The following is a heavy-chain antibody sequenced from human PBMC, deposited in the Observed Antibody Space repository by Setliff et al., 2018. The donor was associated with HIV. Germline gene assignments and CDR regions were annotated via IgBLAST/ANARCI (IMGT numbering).Heavy chain of an antibody. CDR2: ISAGNGDT. CDR1: GNTFTRYA. CDR3: ARGPGAFGGTSVQNFDY. Sequence: ASVKVSCKASGNTFTRYAMHWVRQAPGQRPEWMGWISAGNGDTKYSQKFQGRVTFIRDTSASTAYMELSSLRSEDTAVYYCARGPGAFGGTSVQNFDYWGQGTLVTVSS. V-gene: IGHV1-3*01. J-gene: IGHJ4*02. D-gene: IGHD3-16*01.